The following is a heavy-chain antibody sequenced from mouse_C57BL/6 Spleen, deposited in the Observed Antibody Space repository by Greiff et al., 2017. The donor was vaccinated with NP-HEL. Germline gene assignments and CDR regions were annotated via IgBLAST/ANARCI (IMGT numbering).Heavy chain of an antibody. V-gene: IGHV5-6*02. J-gene: IGHJ4*01. CDR3: ARRVSLDYAMDD. CDR1: GFTFSSYG. CDR2: ISSGGSYT. Sequence: EVMLVESGGDLVKPGGSLKLSCAASGFTFSSYGMSWVRQTPDKRLEWVATISSGGSYTYYPDSVKGRFTITRDNAKNTLYLQMRSLKSEDTAMYYCARRVSLDYAMDDWGQGTSVTVSS.